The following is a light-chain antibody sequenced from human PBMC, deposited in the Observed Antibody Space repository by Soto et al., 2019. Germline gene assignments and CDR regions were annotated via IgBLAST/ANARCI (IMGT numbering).Light chain of an antibody. CDR2: DAS. J-gene: IGKJ5*01. Sequence: EVVLTQSPATLSLSPGERATLSCRASQSIRTSLAWYQQKPGQAPRLVIFDASNRANGVPARFSGSGSGTEFTLTISSLQSEDFAVYYCQQYSIWPPITFGQGTRMEIK. CDR1: QSIRTS. V-gene: IGKV3-11*01. CDR3: QQYSIWPPIT.